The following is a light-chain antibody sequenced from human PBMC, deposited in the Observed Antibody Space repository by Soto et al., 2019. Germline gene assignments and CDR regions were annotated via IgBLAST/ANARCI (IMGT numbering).Light chain of an antibody. CDR1: QSFRGL. Sequence: EVVLTQSPVTLSVSPRERATLSCRASQSFRGLLTWYQQKPGQAPRLLIYDASSRANGIPARFTGSGSGTDFSLTISSLEPEDFAVYYCQQRGTWPTFGQGTKVDIK. V-gene: IGKV3-11*01. CDR3: QQRGTWPT. J-gene: IGKJ1*01. CDR2: DAS.